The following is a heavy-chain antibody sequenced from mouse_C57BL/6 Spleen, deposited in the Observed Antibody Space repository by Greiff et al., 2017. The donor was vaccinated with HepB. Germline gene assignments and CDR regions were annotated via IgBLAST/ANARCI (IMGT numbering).Heavy chain of an antibody. CDR1: GYTFTSYG. J-gene: IGHJ3*01. CDR3: ARSTVVAPAY. D-gene: IGHD1-1*01. V-gene: IGHV1-81*01. CDR2: IYPRSGNT. Sequence: VQRVESGAELARPGASVKLSCKASGYTFTSYGISWVKQRTGQGLEWIGEIYPRSGNTYYNEKFKGKATLTADKSSSTAYMELRSLTSEDSAVYFCARSTVVAPAYWGQGTLVTVSA.